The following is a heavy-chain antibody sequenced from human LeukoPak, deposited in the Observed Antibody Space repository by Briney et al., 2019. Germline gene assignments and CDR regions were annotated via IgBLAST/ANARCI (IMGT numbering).Heavy chain of an antibody. D-gene: IGHD4-17*01. V-gene: IGHV5-51*01. CDR2: FYPGDSDT. CDR1: GYSFTSYW. J-gene: IGHJ4*02. Sequence: GESLKISCKGSGYSFTSYWIGWVGQMPGKGLEWMGIFYPGDSDTRYCPSFQGQVTISADKSISTAYLQWSSLKASDTAMYYCARRTSVTTDFDYWGQGTLVTVSS. CDR3: ARRTSVTTDFDY.